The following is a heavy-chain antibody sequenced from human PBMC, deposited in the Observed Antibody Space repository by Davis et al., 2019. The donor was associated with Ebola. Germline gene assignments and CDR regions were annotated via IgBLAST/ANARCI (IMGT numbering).Heavy chain of an antibody. V-gene: IGHV3-21*01. Sequence: GESLKISCAASGFTFSSNSMNWVRQAPGKGLEWVSSISSTSAYIYYADSVKGRFTISRDNAKNSLYLQMNSLRAEDTAVYYCARDWYDGYCSGGSRYSSPIDTWGQGTLVTVSS. CDR1: GFTFSSNS. CDR2: ISSTSAYI. J-gene: IGHJ5*02. D-gene: IGHD2-15*01. CDR3: ARDWYDGYCSGGSRYSSPIDT.